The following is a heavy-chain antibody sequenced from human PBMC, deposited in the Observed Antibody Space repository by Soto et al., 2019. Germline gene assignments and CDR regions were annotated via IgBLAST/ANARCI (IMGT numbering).Heavy chain of an antibody. CDR1: GYTFTSFG. V-gene: IGHV1-18*04. D-gene: IGHD6-6*01. Sequence: QLHLVQSGAEVKKPGASVKVSCTASGYTFTSFGVSWVRQVPGQGLEWMGWISGYNGDTDYAQKFQGRVTMTTDRYTSTAYMEVRSLRPDDTAVYYCARDKPQQIVGYNYYYGMDVWGQGTTVTVSS. J-gene: IGHJ6*02. CDR3: ARDKPQQIVGYNYYYGMDV. CDR2: ISGYNGDT.